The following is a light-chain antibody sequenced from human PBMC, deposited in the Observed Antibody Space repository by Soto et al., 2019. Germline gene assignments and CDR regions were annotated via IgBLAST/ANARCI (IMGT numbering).Light chain of an antibody. CDR1: QSVSSY. CDR3: QQRSNWPIT. V-gene: IGKV3-11*01. J-gene: IGKJ5*01. Sequence: EIVLTPSPATLSVSPVARATLSCRASQSVSSYLAWYQQKPGQAPRLLIYDASNRATGIPARFSGSGSGTDFTLTISSLEPEDFAVYYCQQRSNWPITFGQGTRLEIK. CDR2: DAS.